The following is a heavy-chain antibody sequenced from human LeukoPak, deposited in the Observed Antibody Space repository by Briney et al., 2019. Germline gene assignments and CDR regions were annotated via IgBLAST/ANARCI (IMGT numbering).Heavy chain of an antibody. J-gene: IGHJ5*02. Sequence: SETLSLTCSVSGYSISSTYYWGWIRQTPGKWLEWIGTIYHVGSPYYSPSLKSRVTISLYTAENQFSLRLDSVTDADTAVYYCARKNPGIAVAGYNWFDPWGQGTLVTVSS. D-gene: IGHD6-19*01. CDR2: IYHVGSP. V-gene: IGHV4-38-2*02. CDR3: ARKNPGIAVAGYNWFDP. CDR1: GYSISSTYY.